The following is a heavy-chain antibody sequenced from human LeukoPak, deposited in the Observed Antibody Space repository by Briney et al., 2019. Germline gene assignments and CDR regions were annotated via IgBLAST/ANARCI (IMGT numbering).Heavy chain of an antibody. CDR2: IFYSGST. CDR3: ARDRRDYDSSGYPGLDY. Sequence: SETLSLTCTVSGGSISTSNYYWGWIRQPPGKGLDWIGNIFYSGSTYYSPSLRSRVTISLDTSRNQFSLKLNSVTAADTAVYYCARDRRDYDSSGYPGLDYWGQGTLVTVSS. V-gene: IGHV4-39*07. D-gene: IGHD3-22*01. CDR1: GGSISTSNYY. J-gene: IGHJ4*02.